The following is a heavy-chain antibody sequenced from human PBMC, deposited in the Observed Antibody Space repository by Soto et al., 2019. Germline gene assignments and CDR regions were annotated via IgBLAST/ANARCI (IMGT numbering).Heavy chain of an antibody. CDR2: INNDGSNA. CDR1: GFTFSNSW. CDR3: ARDETGPDV. V-gene: IGHV3-74*01. J-gene: IGHJ6*02. Sequence: EVQLVESGGGVVQPGGSLRLSCRGSGFTFSNSWMHWVRHTPGKGLVWVSRINNDGSNAAYADSVKGRFTISRDNAKNTLYMYMNFLRVEDTAVYYCARDETGPDVWGQGTTVTFSS.